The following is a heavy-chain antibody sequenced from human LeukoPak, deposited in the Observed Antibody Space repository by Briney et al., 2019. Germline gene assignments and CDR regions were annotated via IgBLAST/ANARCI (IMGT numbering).Heavy chain of an antibody. J-gene: IGHJ4*02. CDR3: AKVKGYSSSWYLFDY. V-gene: IGHV3-23*01. D-gene: IGHD6-13*01. CDR1: GFTFSSYA. Sequence: GGSLRLSCAASGFTFSSYAMSWVRQAPGKGLEWVSAISGSGGSTYYADSVKGRFTISRDNSKNTLYLQMNSLRAEDTAVYYCAKVKGYSSSWYLFDYWGQGTLVTVSS. CDR2: ISGSGGST.